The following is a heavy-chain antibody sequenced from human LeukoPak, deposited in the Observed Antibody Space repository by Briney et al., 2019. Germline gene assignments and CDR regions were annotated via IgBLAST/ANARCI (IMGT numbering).Heavy chain of an antibody. CDR3: ARGYTYYDILTGYFVRVPVSDFDY. V-gene: IGHV1-8*01. CDR2: MNPNSGNT. J-gene: IGHJ4*02. D-gene: IGHD3-9*01. CDR1: GYTFTSYD. Sequence: ASVKVPCKASGYTFTSYDINWVRQATGQGLEWMGWMNPNSGNTGYAQKFQGRVTMTRNTSISTAYMELSSLRSEDTAVYYCARGYTYYDILTGYFVRVPVSDFDYWGQGTLVTVSS.